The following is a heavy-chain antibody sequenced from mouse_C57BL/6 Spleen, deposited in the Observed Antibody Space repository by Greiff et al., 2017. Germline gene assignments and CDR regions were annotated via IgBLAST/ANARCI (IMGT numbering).Heavy chain of an antibody. J-gene: IGHJ2*01. Sequence: VQLQQSGPELVKPGAPVKLSCKASGYTFTDYYMNWVKQSHGKSLEWSGDINPNNGGTSYNQKFKGKATLTEDKSSSTAYMELRSLTSEDSASYYCARSETAGDFDYWGQGTTLTVSS. CDR2: INPNNGGT. V-gene: IGHV1-26*01. CDR1: GYTFTDYY. CDR3: ARSETAGDFDY.